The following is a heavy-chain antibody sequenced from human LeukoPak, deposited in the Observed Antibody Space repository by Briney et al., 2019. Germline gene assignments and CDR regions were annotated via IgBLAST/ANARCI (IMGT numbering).Heavy chain of an antibody. V-gene: IGHV3-23*01. CDR3: AKGRDGYNADFDY. CDR1: GFTFSSYW. J-gene: IGHJ4*02. Sequence: GGSLRLSCAASGFTFSSYWMSWVRQAPGKGPEWVSGISGSGGSTYYADSVKGRFTISRDNSKNTLYLQMNSLRAEDTAVYYCAKGRDGYNADFDYWGQGTLVTVSS. D-gene: IGHD5-12*01. CDR2: ISGSGGST.